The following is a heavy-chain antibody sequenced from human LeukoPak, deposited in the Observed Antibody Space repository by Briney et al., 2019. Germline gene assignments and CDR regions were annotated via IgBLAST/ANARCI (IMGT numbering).Heavy chain of an antibody. CDR2: VYHTGNM. CDR1: GGSVNSGGFS. CDR3: ARGVEGYDVSGFYYDY. Sequence: SQTLSLTCAVSGGSVNSGGFSWTWIRRPPGKGLEWIGYVYHTGNMYFNPSLEGRVTISLDTSKNQFSLELTSVTAADTAVYFCARGVEGYDVSGFYYDYWGQGTLVTVSS. J-gene: IGHJ4*02. D-gene: IGHD3-22*01. V-gene: IGHV4-30-2*01.